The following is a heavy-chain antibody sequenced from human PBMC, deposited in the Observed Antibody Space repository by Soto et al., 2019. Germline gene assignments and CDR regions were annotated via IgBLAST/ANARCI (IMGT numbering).Heavy chain of an antibody. CDR3: TTAPYIWGSYLSNF. Sequence: TGGSLRLSCAASGFTFSNAWMSWVRQAPGKGLEWVGRIKSKTDGGTADYAAPVKGRFTISRDDSKSTLYLQVNSLKTEDTAVYYCTTAPYIWGSYLSNFWGQGTLVTVSS. J-gene: IGHJ4*02. V-gene: IGHV3-15*01. CDR2: IKSKTDGGTA. CDR1: GFTFSNAW. D-gene: IGHD3-16*01.